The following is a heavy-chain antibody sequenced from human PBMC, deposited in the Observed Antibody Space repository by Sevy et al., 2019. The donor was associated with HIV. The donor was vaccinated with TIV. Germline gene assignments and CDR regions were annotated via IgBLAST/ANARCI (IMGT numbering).Heavy chain of an antibody. CDR1: GLTFSKYG. CDR3: AKDREGGTVATGYFDY. J-gene: IGHJ4*02. CDR2: ISNDGSSQ. V-gene: IGHV3-30*18. D-gene: IGHD1-26*01. Sequence: GGSLRLSCAASGLTFSKYGIHWVRQAPGKGLEWVAFISNDGSSQYYADSVKGRFTISRDNSKNMLYLQMNSLRLEDKAVYFCAKDREGGTVATGYFDYWGQGTLVTVSS.